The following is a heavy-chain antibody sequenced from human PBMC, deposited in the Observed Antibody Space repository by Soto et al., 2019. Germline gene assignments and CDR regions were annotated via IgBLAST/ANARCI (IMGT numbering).Heavy chain of an antibody. CDR1: GGSISSYY. D-gene: IGHD2-15*01. CDR3: ATSGGSLHNWFDP. Sequence: PSETLSLTCTVSGGSISSYYWSWIRQPPGKGLEWIGTIFYSGTTYYNPSLESRVTISIDKSKNQFSLKLSSVTAADTAVYYCATSGGSLHNWFDPWGQGTLVTVSS. V-gene: IGHV4-59*04. CDR2: IFYSGTT. J-gene: IGHJ5*02.